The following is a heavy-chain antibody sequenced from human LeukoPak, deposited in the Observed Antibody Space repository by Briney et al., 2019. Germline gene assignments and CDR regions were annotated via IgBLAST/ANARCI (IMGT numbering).Heavy chain of an antibody. D-gene: IGHD3-22*01. CDR1: GFTFSNSW. CDR2: IKQDGSEK. CDR3: AKKFPYYYDSSGYHAFDI. J-gene: IGHJ3*02. V-gene: IGHV3-7*03. Sequence: GGSLSLSCTASGFTFSNSWMMWVRQAPGKGLEWVANIKQDGSEKYYADSVKGRFTISRDNSKNTLYLQMNSLRAEDTAVYYCAKKFPYYYDSSGYHAFDIWGQGTMVTVSS.